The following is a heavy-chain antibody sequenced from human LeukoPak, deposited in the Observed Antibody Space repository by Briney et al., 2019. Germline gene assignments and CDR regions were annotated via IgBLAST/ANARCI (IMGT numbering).Heavy chain of an antibody. CDR2: MSPNSGNT. CDR3: ARGPPNWGFDY. CDR1: GYTFTSYD. Sequence: ASVKVSCKASGYTFTSYDINWVRQATGQGLEWMGWMSPNSGNTGYAQKFQGGVTMTRNTFINTAYMELSSLRSEDTAVYYCARGPPNWGFDYWGPGTLVTVSS. D-gene: IGHD7-27*01. V-gene: IGHV1-8*01. J-gene: IGHJ4*02.